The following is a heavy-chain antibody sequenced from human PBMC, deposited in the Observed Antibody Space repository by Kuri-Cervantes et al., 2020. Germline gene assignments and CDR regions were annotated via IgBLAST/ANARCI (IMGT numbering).Heavy chain of an antibody. CDR1: GFSLSNARMG. CDR3: ARCGVVAATLNWFDP. D-gene: IGHD2-15*01. V-gene: IGHV2-26*01. Sequence: SGPTLVKPTETLTLTCTVSGFSLSNARMGVSWIRQPPGKALEWLAHIFSNDEKSYSTSLKSRLTISKDTSKNQVVLTMTNMDPVDTATYYCARCGVVAATLNWFDPWGQGTLVTVSS. J-gene: IGHJ5*02. CDR2: IFSNDEK.